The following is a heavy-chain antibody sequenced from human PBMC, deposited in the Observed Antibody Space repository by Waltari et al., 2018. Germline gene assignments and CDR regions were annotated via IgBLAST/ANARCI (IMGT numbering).Heavy chain of an antibody. Sequence: EVQLVESGGGLVQPGGSLRLSCAASGFTFSSYWMSWVRQAPGKGLEWVANIKQDGSEKYYVDAVKGRFTISRDNAKNSPYLQMNSLRAEDTAVYYCARDRSSSWYEDYWGQGTLVTVSS. CDR2: IKQDGSEK. D-gene: IGHD6-13*01. CDR1: GFTFSSYW. V-gene: IGHV3-7*01. CDR3: ARDRSSSWYEDY. J-gene: IGHJ4*02.